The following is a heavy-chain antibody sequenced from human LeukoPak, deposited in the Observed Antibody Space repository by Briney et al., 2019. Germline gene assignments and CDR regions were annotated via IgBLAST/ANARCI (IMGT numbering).Heavy chain of an antibody. J-gene: IGHJ4*02. CDR3: ARDRATMVRGVTSD. V-gene: IGHV1-2*02. CDR1: GYTFTGYY. D-gene: IGHD3-10*01. CDR2: INPNSGGT. Sequence: ASVTVSCKASGYTFTGYYMHWVRQAPGQGLEWVGWINPNSGGTNYAQKFQGRVTMTRDTSISTAYMELSRLRSDDTAVYYCARDRATMVRGVTSDWGQGTLVTVSP.